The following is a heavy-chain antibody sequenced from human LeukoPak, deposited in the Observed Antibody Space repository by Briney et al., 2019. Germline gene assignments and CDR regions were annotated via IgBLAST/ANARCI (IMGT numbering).Heavy chain of an antibody. CDR1: GFTFGDYD. D-gene: IGHD1-26*01. CDR2: IRADGATT. Sequence: GGSLRLSCAASGFTFGDYDMHWVRQAPGKGLEWVSLIRADGATTRYTDSVKGRFTISRDNSKDSLYLQMNSLRTEDTALYYCARDSTGSYEYWGQGTLVTVSP. CDR3: ARDSTGSYEY. V-gene: IGHV3-43*02. J-gene: IGHJ4*02.